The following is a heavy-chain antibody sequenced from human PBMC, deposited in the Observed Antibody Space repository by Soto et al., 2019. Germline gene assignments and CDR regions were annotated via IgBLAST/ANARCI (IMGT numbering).Heavy chain of an antibody. V-gene: IGHV3-7*01. J-gene: IGHJ4*02. CDR3: ARDLYGGGDLCDY. CDR2: IKQDGSEK. Sequence: GGSLRLSCAASGFTFSSYWMSWGRQAPGEGLEWVANIKQDGSEKYYVDSVKGRFTISRDNAKNSLYLQMNSLRGEDTAVYYCARDLYGGGDLCDYWGQGTLVTVSS. D-gene: IGHD2-21*02. CDR1: GFTFSSYW.